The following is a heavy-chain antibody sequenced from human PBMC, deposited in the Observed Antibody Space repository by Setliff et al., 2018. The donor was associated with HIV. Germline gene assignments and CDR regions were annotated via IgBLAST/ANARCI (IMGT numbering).Heavy chain of an antibody. CDR2: INYGRTT. V-gene: IGHV4-34*01. CDR3: VRFIVRGVEALDL. D-gene: IGHD3-10*01. CDR1: GGSFSGYY. J-gene: IGHJ3*01. Sequence: SETLSLTCAVYGGSFSGYYWSWIRQSPGKGLEWIGEINYGRTTNYNPSLESRVTISVDTSKNQFSLRMKSVNAGDTGKYYCVRFIVRGVEALDLWGQGTMVTVSS.